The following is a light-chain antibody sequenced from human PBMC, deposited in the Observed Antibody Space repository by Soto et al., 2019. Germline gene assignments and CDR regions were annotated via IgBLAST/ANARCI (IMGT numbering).Light chain of an antibody. CDR3: QQYGNSPQT. V-gene: IGKV3-20*01. J-gene: IGKJ2*01. CDR2: GAS. CDR1: QSVNNNY. Sequence: EIVLTQSPGTLSLSPAERATLSCGASQSVNNNYLAWFQQKPGQAPRLLIYGASSRATDIPDRFSGSGSGTDFTLTISRLEPEDFAVYYCQQYGNSPQTFGQGTKVEIK.